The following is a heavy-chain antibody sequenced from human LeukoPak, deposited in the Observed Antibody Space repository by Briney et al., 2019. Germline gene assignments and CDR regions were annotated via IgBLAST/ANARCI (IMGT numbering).Heavy chain of an antibody. CDR3: ASKRLDALACTSDY. CDR2: ISLSSTTI. CDR1: GFTFSTYS. V-gene: IGHV3-48*01. J-gene: IGHJ4*02. Sequence: PGGSLRLSCATSGFTFSTYSMNWVRQAPGKGLEWVSYISLSSTTIYYADSVKGRFTVSRDNAKNSLYLQMNSLRAEDTAVYYWASKRLDALACTSDYWGQGTLVTVSS. D-gene: IGHD2-8*01.